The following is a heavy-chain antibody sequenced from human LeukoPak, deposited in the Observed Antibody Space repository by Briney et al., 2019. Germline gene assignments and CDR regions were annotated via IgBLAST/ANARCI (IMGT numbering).Heavy chain of an antibody. V-gene: IGHV4-34*01. CDR1: GGSFSGYY. D-gene: IGHD6-13*01. Sequence: PSETLSLTCAVYGGSFSGYYWSWIRQPPGKGLEWIGEINHSGSTNYNPSLKSRVTISVDTSKDQFSLKLSSVTAADTAVYCCARLVRGVYDYWGQGTLVTVSS. J-gene: IGHJ4*02. CDR3: ARLVRGVYDY. CDR2: INHSGST.